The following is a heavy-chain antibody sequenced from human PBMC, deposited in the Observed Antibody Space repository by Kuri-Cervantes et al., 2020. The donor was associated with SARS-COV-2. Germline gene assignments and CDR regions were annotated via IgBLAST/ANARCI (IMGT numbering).Heavy chain of an antibody. J-gene: IGHJ6*03. CDR1: GLTFSSYW. CDR3: ARDFDDLYYYYYMDV. CDR2: INTDGSST. Sequence: GGSLRLSCAASGLTFSSYWMHWVRQAPGKGLVWVSGINTDGSSTRYADSVKGQFTISRDNSKNTLYLQMNSLRAEDTAVYYCARDFDDLYYYYYMDVWGKGTTVTVSS. V-gene: IGHV3-74*01. D-gene: IGHD3-3*01.